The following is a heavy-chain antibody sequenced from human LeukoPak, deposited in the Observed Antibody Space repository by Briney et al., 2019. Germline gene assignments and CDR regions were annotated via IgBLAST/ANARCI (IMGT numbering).Heavy chain of an antibody. V-gene: IGHV3-66*01. D-gene: IGHD3-10*01. Sequence: GGSLRLSCEASGFTVSSYFMNWVRQAPGKGLEWVSVIYTYGNTYYGDSVKGRFTISRDNSKNTVYLQMNSLRVEDTALYYCARDRDHHEAFDMWGQGTMVTVPS. CDR3: ARDRDHHEAFDM. J-gene: IGHJ3*02. CDR1: GFTVSSYF. CDR2: IYTYGNT.